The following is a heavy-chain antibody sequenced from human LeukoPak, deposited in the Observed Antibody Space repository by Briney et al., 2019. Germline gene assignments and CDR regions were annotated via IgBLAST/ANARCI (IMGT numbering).Heavy chain of an antibody. CDR2: ISYDGSNE. CDR1: GFTFSTYG. V-gene: IGHV3-30*18. CDR3: AKEFNRGLPDY. Sequence: GGSLRLSCAASGFTFSTYGMHWVRQAPGKGLEWVAVISYDGSNEYYADSVKGRFTISRDNSKNTLYLQMSSLRAEDTAVYYCAKEFNRGLPDYWGQGTLVAVPS. D-gene: IGHD2-21*01. J-gene: IGHJ4*02.